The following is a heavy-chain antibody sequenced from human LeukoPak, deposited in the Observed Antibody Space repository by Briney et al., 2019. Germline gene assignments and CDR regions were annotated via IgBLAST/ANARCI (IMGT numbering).Heavy chain of an antibody. J-gene: IGHJ6*02. V-gene: IGHV3-23*01. D-gene: IGHD5-12*01. Sequence: GGSLRLSCAASGFTFSSYAMSWVRQAPGKGLEWVSAISGSGGSTYYADSVKGRFTISRDNSKNTLYLQMNSLRAEDTAVYYCATSHSGYDSYYYYGMDVWGQGTTVTVSS. CDR2: ISGSGGST. CDR3: ATSHSGYDSYYYYGMDV. CDR1: GFTFSSYA.